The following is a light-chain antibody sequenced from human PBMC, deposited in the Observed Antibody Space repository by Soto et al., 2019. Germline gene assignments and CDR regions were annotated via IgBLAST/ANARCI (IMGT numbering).Light chain of an antibody. J-gene: IGKJ4*01. V-gene: IGKV3-20*01. Sequence: IVLTQSPDTLSLSPGESATLSCRASQTVRGNNIVWYQQRPGQAPRVLISGASSRATGIPDRFSGSGSGTDFTLTISRLEPEDFAVYYCQQYDSSPLTFGGGTKVDIK. CDR3: QQYDSSPLT. CDR1: QTVRGNN. CDR2: GAS.